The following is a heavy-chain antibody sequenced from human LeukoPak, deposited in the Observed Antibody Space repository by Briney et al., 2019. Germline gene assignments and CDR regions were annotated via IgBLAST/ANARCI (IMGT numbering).Heavy chain of an antibody. V-gene: IGHV3-23*01. CDR1: GFTFSNHG. D-gene: IGHD1-1*01. CDR3: AKDPRTYYYYYYMDV. CDR2: ISGNGDIT. Sequence: GGSLRLSCAASGFTFSNHGMNWVRQASGKGLEWVSGISGNGDITYYADSVKGRFTISRDNSKNTLYLQMNSLRAEDTAVYYCAKDPRTYYYYYYMDVWGKGTTVTVSS. J-gene: IGHJ6*03.